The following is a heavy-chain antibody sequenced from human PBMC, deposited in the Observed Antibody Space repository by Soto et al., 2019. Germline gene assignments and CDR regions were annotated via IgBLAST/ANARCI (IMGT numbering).Heavy chain of an antibody. CDR3: AKGLKGSMVRGVIRNHGFDY. CDR2: ISGSGGST. CDR1: GFTFSSYA. D-gene: IGHD3-10*01. J-gene: IGHJ4*02. Sequence: PGGSLRLSCAASGFTFSSYAMSWVRQAPGKGLEWVSAISGSGGSTYYADSVKGRFTISRDNSKNTLYLQMNSLRAEDTAVYYCAKGLKGSMVRGVIRNHGFDYWGQGTLVTVSS. V-gene: IGHV3-23*01.